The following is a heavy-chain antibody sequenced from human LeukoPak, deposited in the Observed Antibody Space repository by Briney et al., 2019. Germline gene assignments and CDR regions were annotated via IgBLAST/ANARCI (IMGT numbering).Heavy chain of an antibody. Sequence: GGSLRLSCAASGFTFGSYSMNWVRQAPGKGLEWVSSISSSSSYIYYADSVKGRFTISRDNAKNSLYLQMNSLRAEDTAVYYCARDSQSGADYDFWSGYYIWFDPWGQGTLVTVSS. D-gene: IGHD3-3*01. CDR3: ARDSQSGADYDFWSGYYIWFDP. CDR1: GFTFGSYS. V-gene: IGHV3-21*01. CDR2: ISSSSSYI. J-gene: IGHJ5*02.